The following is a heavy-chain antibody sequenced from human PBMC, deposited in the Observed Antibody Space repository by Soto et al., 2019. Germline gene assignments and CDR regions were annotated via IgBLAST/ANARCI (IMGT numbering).Heavy chain of an antibody. CDR2: VSKDGNTQ. D-gene: IGHD6-13*01. V-gene: IGHV3-30*18. J-gene: IGHJ4*02. CDR3: AKDAAAAGTFDY. CDR1: GFTFSNYA. Sequence: GGSLRLSCVASGFTFSNYAMQWVRQAPGKGLEWVAVVSKDGNTQYYADSVKGRFTISRDNSKNTLYLQMNSLRAEDTAVYYCAKDAAAAGTFDYWGQGTLVTVSS.